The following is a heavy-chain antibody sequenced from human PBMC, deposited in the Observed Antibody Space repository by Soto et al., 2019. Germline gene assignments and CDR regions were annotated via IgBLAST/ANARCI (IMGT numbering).Heavy chain of an antibody. CDR3: ARAPGVTYYFDY. J-gene: IGHJ4*02. CDR1: GFTFSSYA. V-gene: IGHV3-30-3*01. D-gene: IGHD4-4*01. Sequence: GGSLRLSCAASGFTFSSYAMHWVRQAPGKGLEWVAVISYDGSNKYYADSVKGRFTISRDNSKNTLYLQMNSLRAEDTAVYYCARAPGVTYYFDYWGQGTLVTVSS. CDR2: ISYDGSNK.